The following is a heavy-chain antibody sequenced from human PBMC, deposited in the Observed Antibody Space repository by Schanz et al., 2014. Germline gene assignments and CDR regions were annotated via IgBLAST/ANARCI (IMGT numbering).Heavy chain of an antibody. Sequence: QAQLVESGGGVVQPGRSLRLSCAASGFAFRSYAMHWVRQAPGKGLEWAALISHDGNNKHYVDSVEGRFTISRDNSKNTLYLQMNSLRADDTAVYYCAKDLYNYGIFDSWGQGTLVTVSS. V-gene: IGHV3-30-3*01. J-gene: IGHJ5*01. CDR1: GFAFRSYA. D-gene: IGHD3-16*01. CDR3: AKDLYNYGIFDS. CDR2: ISHDGNNK.